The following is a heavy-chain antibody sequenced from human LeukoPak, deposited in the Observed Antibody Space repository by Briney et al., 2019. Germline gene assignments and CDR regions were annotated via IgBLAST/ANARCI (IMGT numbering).Heavy chain of an antibody. CDR2: LWYDGSNK. D-gene: IGHD3-10*01. V-gene: IGHV3-33*01. CDR1: GFTFSGYG. CDR3: ARDRVRGAVNYYYGMDV. Sequence: GGSLRLSCAASGFTFSGYGMHWVRQAPGKGLEWVAVLWYDGSNKDYVDSVKGRFTISRDNSKNTLYLQMNSLRAEDTAVYYCARDRVRGAVNYYYGMDVWGQGTTVTVSS. J-gene: IGHJ6*02.